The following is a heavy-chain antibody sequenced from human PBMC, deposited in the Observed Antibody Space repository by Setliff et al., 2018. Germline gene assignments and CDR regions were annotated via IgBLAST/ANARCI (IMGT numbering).Heavy chain of an antibody. J-gene: IGHJ5*02. CDR1: GYTLTSYD. CDR3: ASPFPHGWSGYHGVGWFDP. CDR2: IIPIFGTA. V-gene: IGHV1-69*13. Sequence: SVKVSCKASGYTLTSYDINWVRQATGQGLEWMGGIIPIFGTANYAQKCQGRVTITADDSTSTAYMELSSLRYEDTAWYYCASPFPHGWSGYHGVGWFDPLGQGTLVTVSS. D-gene: IGHD3-3*01.